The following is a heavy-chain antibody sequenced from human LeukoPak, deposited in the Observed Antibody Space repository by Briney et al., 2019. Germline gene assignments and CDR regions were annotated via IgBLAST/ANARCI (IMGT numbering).Heavy chain of an antibody. CDR3: ARVSLGVPATLLDY. CDR2: IYYSGST. CDR1: GGSISSSSYY. D-gene: IGHD2-15*01. V-gene: IGHV4-39*01. J-gene: IGHJ4*02. Sequence: PSETLSLTCTVSGGSISSSSYYWGWIRQPPGKGLEWIASIYYSGSTYYNPSLKSRVTISVDTSNNQFSLKLSSVTAADTAVYHCARVSLGVPATLLDYWGQGTLVTVSS.